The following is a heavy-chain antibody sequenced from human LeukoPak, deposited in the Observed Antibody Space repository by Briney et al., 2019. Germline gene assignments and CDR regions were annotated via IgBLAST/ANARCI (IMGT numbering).Heavy chain of an antibody. CDR1: GYTFTSYD. V-gene: IGHV1-2*02. D-gene: IGHD3-10*01. CDR3: ARSYRLVRPKDY. Sequence: ASVKVSCKASGYTFTSYDINWVRQATGQGLEWMGWINPNSGGTNYAQEFQGRVTMTRDTSISTAYMELSRLRSDDTAVYYCARSYRLVRPKDYWGQGTLVTVSS. CDR2: INPNSGGT. J-gene: IGHJ4*02.